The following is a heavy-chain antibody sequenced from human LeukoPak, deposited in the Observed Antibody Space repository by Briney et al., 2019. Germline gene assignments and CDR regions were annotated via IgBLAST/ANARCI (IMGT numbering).Heavy chain of an antibody. CDR1: GFSVSNYY. V-gene: IGHV3-53*01. Sequence: PGGSLRLSCAASGFSVSNYYMSWVRQAPGKGLEWVSVIYSGGNTYYTDSVKGRFTISRDNPKNTVFLQMGSLRGEDTAVYYCAKPPTGTADYWGQGTLVTVSS. CDR2: IYSGGNT. D-gene: IGHD1-1*01. J-gene: IGHJ4*02. CDR3: AKPPTGTADY.